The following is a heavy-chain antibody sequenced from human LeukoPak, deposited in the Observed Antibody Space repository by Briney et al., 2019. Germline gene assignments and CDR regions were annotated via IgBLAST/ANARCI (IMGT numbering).Heavy chain of an antibody. Sequence: SETLSLTCTVSGYSISSGYYWGWIRQPPRKGLEWIGNIYHSGRTYYNPSLRSRVTISVDTSKNHFPLKLTSVTAADTAVYYCARDLAPYYYDSSGSLLAFDIWGQGTMVTVSS. D-gene: IGHD3-22*01. CDR2: IYHSGRT. CDR1: GYSISSGYY. CDR3: ARDLAPYYYDSSGSLLAFDI. V-gene: IGHV4-38-2*02. J-gene: IGHJ3*02.